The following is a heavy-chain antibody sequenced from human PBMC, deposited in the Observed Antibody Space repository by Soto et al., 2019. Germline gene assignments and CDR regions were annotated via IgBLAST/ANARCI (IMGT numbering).Heavy chain of an antibody. D-gene: IGHD3-10*01. J-gene: IGHJ6*02. V-gene: IGHV4-30-4*01. CDR1: GGSISSGDYY. CDR2: IYYSGST. CDR3: AGQPTAGSYYDLGSYYYYYAMDV. Sequence: SETLSLTCTVSGGSISSGDYYWSWIRQPPGKGLEWIGYIYYSGSTYYNPSLKSRVTISVDRSKNQFSLKLSSVTAADTAVYYCAGQPTAGSYYDLGSYYYYYAMDVWGQGTTVTVSS.